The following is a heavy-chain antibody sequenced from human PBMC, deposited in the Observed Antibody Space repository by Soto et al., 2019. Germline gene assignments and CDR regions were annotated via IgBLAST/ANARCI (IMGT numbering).Heavy chain of an antibody. V-gene: IGHV4-34*01. CDR3: AIGCLVWSSGWQSPYYFDY. J-gene: IGHJ4*02. CDR2: INHSGST. CDR1: GGSFSGYY. D-gene: IGHD6-19*01. Sequence: PSETLSLTCSFYGGSFSGYYWSWIRQPPGKGLEWIGEINHSGSTNYNPSLKSRVTISVDTSKNQFSLKLSSVTAADTAVYYCAIGCLVWSSGWQSPYYFDYWGQGTLVTVSS.